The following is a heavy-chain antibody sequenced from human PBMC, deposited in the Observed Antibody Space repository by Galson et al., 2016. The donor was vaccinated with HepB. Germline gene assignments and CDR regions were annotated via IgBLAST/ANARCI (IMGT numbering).Heavy chain of an antibody. Sequence: SLRLSCAASGFTLRSFAMNWVRQAPGKGLEWVSSISYDSRYKYYADSMKGRFTISRDNAKNSLYLQVNSLRAADTAVYYCSRSGSAGYFDFWGQGTLVTVSS. D-gene: IGHD3-9*01. J-gene: IGHJ4*02. CDR2: ISYDSRYK. CDR3: SRSGSAGYFDF. CDR1: GFTLRSFA. V-gene: IGHV3-21*01.